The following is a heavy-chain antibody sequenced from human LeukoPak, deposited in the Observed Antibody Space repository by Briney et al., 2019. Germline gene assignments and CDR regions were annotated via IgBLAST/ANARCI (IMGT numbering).Heavy chain of an antibody. D-gene: IGHD3-22*01. V-gene: IGHV4-31*03. CDR3: AKGTPHYYDVSGYPNK. CDR2: IYYSGST. J-gene: IGHJ4*02. CDR1: GGSISSGGYY. Sequence: SETLSLTCTVSGGSISSGGYYWSWIRQHPGKGLEWIGYIYYSGSTYYNPSLKSRVTISVDTSKNQFSLKLSSVTAADTAVYYCAKGTPHYYDVSGYPNKWGQGTLVTVSS.